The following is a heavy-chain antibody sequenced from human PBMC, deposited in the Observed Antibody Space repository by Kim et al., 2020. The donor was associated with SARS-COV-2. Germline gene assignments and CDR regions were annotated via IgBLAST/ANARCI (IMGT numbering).Heavy chain of an antibody. CDR1: GYSFTSYW. V-gene: IGHV5-10-1*01. Sequence: GESLKISCKGSGYSFTSYWISWVRQMPGKGLEWMGRIDPSDSYTNYSPSFQGHVTISADKSISTAYLQWSSLKASDTAMYYCARGELWFGELSDGPDLNWFDPWGQGTLVTVSS. D-gene: IGHD3-10*01. J-gene: IGHJ5*02. CDR3: ARGELWFGELSDGPDLNWFDP. CDR2: IDPSDSYT.